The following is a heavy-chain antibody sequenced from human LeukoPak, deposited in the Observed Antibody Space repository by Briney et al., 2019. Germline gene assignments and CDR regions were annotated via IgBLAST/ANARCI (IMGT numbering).Heavy chain of an antibody. J-gene: IGHJ5*02. Sequence: PSETLSLTCAVYGGSFSGYYWSWIRQPPGKGLEWIGEINHSGSTNYNPSPKSRVTISVDTSTNQSSLKLRSVTAADTAVYYCASFPAGYCSSTSCPSWFDPWGQGTLVTVSS. CDR3: ASFPAGYCSSTSCPSWFDP. CDR2: INHSGST. V-gene: IGHV4-34*01. CDR1: GGSFSGYY. D-gene: IGHD2-2*01.